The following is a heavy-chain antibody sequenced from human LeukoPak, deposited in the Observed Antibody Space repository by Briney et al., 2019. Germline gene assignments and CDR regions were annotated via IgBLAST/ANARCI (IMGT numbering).Heavy chain of an antibody. D-gene: IGHD5-18*01. Sequence: GGSLRLSCAASGFTFSSYWMHWVRQAPGKGLVWVSRINSDGSSTSYADSVKGRFTISRDNSKNTLYLQMNSLRAEDTAVYYCAKAVYNYGPFDYWGQGTLVTVSS. CDR3: AKAVYNYGPFDY. V-gene: IGHV3-74*01. CDR1: GFTFSSYW. J-gene: IGHJ4*02. CDR2: INSDGSST.